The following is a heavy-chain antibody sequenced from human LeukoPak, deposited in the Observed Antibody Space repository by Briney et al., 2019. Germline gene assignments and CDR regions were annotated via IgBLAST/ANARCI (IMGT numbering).Heavy chain of an antibody. CDR2: IKSDGGTT. D-gene: IGHD4-17*01. V-gene: IGHV3-15*01. J-gene: IGHJ4*02. CDR3: TTDLGDYGDYIRC. Sequence: VGSLRLSCAASGFTFSSYSMNWVRQAPGKGLEWIGRIKSDGGTTDYAAPVKGRFTISRDDSKNTLYLQMNSLKAEDAAVYYCTTDLGDYGDYIRCWGQGTLVTVSS. CDR1: GFTFSSYS.